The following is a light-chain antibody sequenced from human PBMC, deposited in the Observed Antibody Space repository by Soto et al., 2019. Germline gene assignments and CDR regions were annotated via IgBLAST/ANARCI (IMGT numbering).Light chain of an antibody. CDR1: KLGDKY. V-gene: IGLV3-1*01. CDR2: QDT. Sequence: SYELTQSPSVSVSPGQTASITCSGDKLGDKYACWYQQKPGQSPLLVIYQDTMRPSGIPERFSGPNSGNTATLTISGTQAMDEADYYCQAWDSSTYVFGTGTKLTVL. J-gene: IGLJ1*01. CDR3: QAWDSSTYV.